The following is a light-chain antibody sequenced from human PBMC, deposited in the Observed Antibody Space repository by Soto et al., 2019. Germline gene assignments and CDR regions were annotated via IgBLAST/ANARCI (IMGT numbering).Light chain of an antibody. J-gene: IGKJ4*01. CDR2: AAS. CDR3: QQSFSTPLT. V-gene: IGKV1-39*01. Sequence: DIQMTQSPSSLSASVGDRVTITCRASQSISSYLNWYQQKPGKAPKLLIFAASSLQSGVPSRFSGSGSGTDFAFTTSNLQPEDFATYFCQQSFSTPLTFGGGTKVDIK. CDR1: QSISSY.